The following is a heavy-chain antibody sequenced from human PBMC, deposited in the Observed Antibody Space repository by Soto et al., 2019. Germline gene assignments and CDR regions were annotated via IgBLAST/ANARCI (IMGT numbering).Heavy chain of an antibody. D-gene: IGHD6-19*01. CDR2: IYHSGIP. CDR3: AGAVAGINYFDY. J-gene: IGHJ4*02. CDR1: SGSINSTQW. V-gene: IGHV4-4*02. Sequence: QVQLQESGPGLVKPSGTLSLTCAVSSGSINSTQWWRWVRHPPGKRLEWIGEIYHSGIPSYNPSLKSRVTISVDKSKNQFSLRLTSVTAADTAVYFCAGAVAGINYFDYWGQGSLVTVAS.